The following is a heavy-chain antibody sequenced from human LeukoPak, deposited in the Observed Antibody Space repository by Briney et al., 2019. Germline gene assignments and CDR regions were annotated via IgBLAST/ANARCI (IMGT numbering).Heavy chain of an antibody. D-gene: IGHD3-16*02. V-gene: IGHV1-2*02. Sequence: VASVKVSCKASGYTFTGYYMHWVRQAPGQGLEWMGWINPNSGGTNYAQKFQGRVTMTTDTSTSTAYMELRSLRSDDTAVYYCARDFGMITFGGVIDSFDYWGQGTLVTVSS. CDR2: INPNSGGT. CDR1: GYTFTGYY. J-gene: IGHJ4*02. CDR3: ARDFGMITFGGVIDSFDY.